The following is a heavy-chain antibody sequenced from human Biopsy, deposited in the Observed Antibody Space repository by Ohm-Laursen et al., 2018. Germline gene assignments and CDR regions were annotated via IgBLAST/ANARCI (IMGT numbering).Heavy chain of an antibody. J-gene: IGHJ6*02. CDR3: VRASIFGVATSGFYYYGMDV. V-gene: IGHV3-21*01. CDR2: ISASGNHI. Sequence: SLRLSCTASGFTFSGFSMNWVRQAPGRGLEWVSSISASGNHIYYTDSVKGRFTVSRDNGKNSVYLQMNSLRAEDTAVYYCVRASIFGVATSGFYYYGMDVWGQGTTVTVSS. CDR1: GFTFSGFS. D-gene: IGHD3-3*01.